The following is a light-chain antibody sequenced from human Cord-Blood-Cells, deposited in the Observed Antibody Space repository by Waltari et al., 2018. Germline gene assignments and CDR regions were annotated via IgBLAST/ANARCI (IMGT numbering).Light chain of an antibody. J-gene: IGKJ4*01. CDR3: QQYYSTPLT. Sequence: DIVMTQSPDSLAVSLGERATTNCKSSQSVLYSSNNKNYLAWYHQKPGQPPKLLIYWASTRESGVPDRFSGSGSGTDFTLTISSLQAEDVAVYYCQQYYSTPLTFGGGTKVEIK. CDR1: QSVLYSSNNKNY. CDR2: WAS. V-gene: IGKV4-1*01.